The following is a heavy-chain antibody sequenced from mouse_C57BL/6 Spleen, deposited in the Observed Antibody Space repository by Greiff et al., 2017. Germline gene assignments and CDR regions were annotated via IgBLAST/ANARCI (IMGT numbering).Heavy chain of an antibody. CDR3: ARGGREAWDF. CDR2: IYWDDDK. D-gene: IGHD1-1*01. V-gene: IGHV8-12*01. J-gene: IGHJ2*01. Sequence: QVTLKVSGPGILQSSQPLSLTCSFSGFSLSTSGMGVSWIRQPSGKGLEWLAHIYWDDDKRDNPSLKSRLTISKDTSRNQVVHKVTSVDTADTAKCDGARGGREAWDFCSQGTNLTV. CDR1: GFSLSTSGMG.